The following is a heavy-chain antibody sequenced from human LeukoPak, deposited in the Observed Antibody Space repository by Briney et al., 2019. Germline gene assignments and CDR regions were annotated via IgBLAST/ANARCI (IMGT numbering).Heavy chain of an antibody. V-gene: IGHV2-70*11. CDR3: ERLCRDGYNSYFDY. Sequence: KAGPALVKPTQTLTLTCTFSGFSRGTSGMRVSWIRQRPGRALDWLARIDWDDDKYYSTSLKSRLTISKDTSKNHVVLTMTNMDPVDTATYSCERLCRDGYNSYFDYWRQGTLVTVSS. CDR1: GFSRGTSGMR. D-gene: IGHD5-24*01. CDR2: IDWDDDK. J-gene: IGHJ4*02.